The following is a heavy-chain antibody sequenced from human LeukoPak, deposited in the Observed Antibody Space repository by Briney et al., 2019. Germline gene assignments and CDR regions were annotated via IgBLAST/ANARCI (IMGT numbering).Heavy chain of an antibody. CDR3: ASGFLSGRGVVGY. CDR2: INLDGSSA. V-gene: IGHV3-74*01. CDR1: GFTFSNYR. J-gene: IGHJ4*02. Sequence: TGGSLRLSHAASGFTFSNYRMHWVRQAPGKGLVWVSRINLDGSSATYADSVKGRFTISRDNAKNTLYLQMNSLSAEDTAVYYCASGFLSGRGVVGYWGQGTLVTVSS. D-gene: IGHD3-10*01.